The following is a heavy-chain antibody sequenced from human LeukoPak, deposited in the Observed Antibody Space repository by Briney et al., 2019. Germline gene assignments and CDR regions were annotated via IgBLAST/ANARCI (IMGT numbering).Heavy chain of an antibody. D-gene: IGHD3-22*01. V-gene: IGHV3-48*04. CDR2: ISSSSSTI. CDR1: GFTFSSYS. J-gene: IGHJ3*02. Sequence: GGYLRLSCAASGFTFSSYSMNWVRQAPGKGQEWVSYISSSSSTIYYADSVKGRFTISRDNAKNSLYLQMNSLRAEDTAVYYCARDHDSSAHGSFDIWGQGTMVTVSS. CDR3: ARDHDSSAHGSFDI.